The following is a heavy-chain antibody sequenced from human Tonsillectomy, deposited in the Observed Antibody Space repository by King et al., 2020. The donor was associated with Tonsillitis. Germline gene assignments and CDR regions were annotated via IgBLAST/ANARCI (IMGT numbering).Heavy chain of an antibody. J-gene: IGHJ5*02. CDR2: ISSSASYT. V-gene: IGHV3-11*06. CDR1: GFKFSDYY. D-gene: IGHD3-9*01. Sequence: VQLVESGGGLVKPGGSLRLSCAASGFKFSDYYMSWIRQAPGKGLEWGSYISSSASYTNYADAVKGRFTISTDNAKNLVFLQMNSLRAEDTAVYYCARSGTYDILTGYPNSWFDPWGQGTLVTVSS. CDR3: ARSGTYDILTGYPNSWFDP.